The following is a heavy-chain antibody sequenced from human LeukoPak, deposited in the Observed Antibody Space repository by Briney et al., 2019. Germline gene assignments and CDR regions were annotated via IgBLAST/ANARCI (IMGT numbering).Heavy chain of an antibody. J-gene: IGHJ3*02. D-gene: IGHD3-16*01. CDR2: INQDGSEK. CDR1: GFTFSSHA. CDR3: ARGEIVITFGSSRPGDAFNI. V-gene: IGHV3-7*01. Sequence: GGSLRLSCAASGFTFSSHAMNWIRQAPGKGLEWVANINQDGSEKYYVDSVKGRFTISRDNAKNSLYLQMNSLRSEDTAVYYCARGEIVITFGSSRPGDAFNIWGQGTMVTVSS.